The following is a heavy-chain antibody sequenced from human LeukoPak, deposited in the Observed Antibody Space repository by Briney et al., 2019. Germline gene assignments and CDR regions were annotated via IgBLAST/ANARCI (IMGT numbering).Heavy chain of an antibody. J-gene: IGHJ5*02. Sequence: SETLSLTCTVSGGSISSYYWGWIRQPPGKGLEWIGSIYYSESTYYNPSLKSRVTISVDTSKNQFSLKLSSVTAADTAVYYCTRDTGTTGEVKFDPWGQGTLVTVSS. D-gene: IGHD4-17*01. V-gene: IGHV4-39*07. CDR2: IYYSEST. CDR3: TRDTGTTGEVKFDP. CDR1: GGSISSYY.